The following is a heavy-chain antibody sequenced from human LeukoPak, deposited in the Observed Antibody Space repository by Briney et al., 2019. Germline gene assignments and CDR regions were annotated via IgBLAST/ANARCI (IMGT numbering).Heavy chain of an antibody. V-gene: IGHV3-7*01. D-gene: IGHD3-16*01. J-gene: IGHJ6*03. CDR2: IKPDGSET. CDR3: ARDGAYYMDV. Sequence: GGSLRLSCAASGFSFSSYWMTWVRQAPGKGLEWVANIKPDGSETYYVDSVKGRFTISRDNAKNSLYLQMNSLRAEDTAVYYCARDGAYYMDVWGKGTTVTVSS. CDR1: GFSFSSYW.